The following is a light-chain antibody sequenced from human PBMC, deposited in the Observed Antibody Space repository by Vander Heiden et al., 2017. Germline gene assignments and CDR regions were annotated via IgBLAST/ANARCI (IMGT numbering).Light chain of an antibody. CDR1: TSNIGAGYD. V-gene: IGLV1-40*01. CDR2: GST. J-gene: IGLJ2*01. CDR3: QSYDSSMSGYVV. Sequence: QSVLTQPPSVSGAPGQRVTISCTGSTSNIGAGYDVHWYQQLPGTAPHLLLYGSTNRHSGVPDRFSASKSGTSASLAITVLQAADEADYYCQSYDSSMSGYVVFGGGTKLTVL.